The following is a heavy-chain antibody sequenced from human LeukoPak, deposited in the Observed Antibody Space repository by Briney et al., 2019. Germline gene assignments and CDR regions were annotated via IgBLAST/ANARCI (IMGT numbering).Heavy chain of an antibody. CDR1: GFTFSDYY. D-gene: IGHD3-3*01. V-gene: IGHV3-11*01. Sequence: GGSLRLSCAASGFTFSDYYMSWIRQAPGKGLEWVSYISSSGSTIYYADSVKGRFTISRDNAKNSLYLQMNSLRAEDTALYYCAKATYYDFWSGSGDAFDIWGQGTMVTVSS. J-gene: IGHJ3*02. CDR3: AKATYYDFWSGSGDAFDI. CDR2: ISSSGSTI.